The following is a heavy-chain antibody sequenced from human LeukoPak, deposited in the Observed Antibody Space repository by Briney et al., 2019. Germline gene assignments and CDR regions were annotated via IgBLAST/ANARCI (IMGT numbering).Heavy chain of an antibody. J-gene: IGHJ4*02. CDR3: ARRTLTFGGGGFDY. CDR2: IYYSGST. D-gene: IGHD3-16*01. CDR1: GGSISSYY. Sequence: PSETLSLTCTVSGGSISSYYWSWIRQPPGKGLEWIGYIYYSGSTNYNPSLKSRVTISVDTSKNQFSLKLSSVTAADTAVYYWARRTLTFGGGGFDYWGQGTLVTVSS. V-gene: IGHV4-59*01.